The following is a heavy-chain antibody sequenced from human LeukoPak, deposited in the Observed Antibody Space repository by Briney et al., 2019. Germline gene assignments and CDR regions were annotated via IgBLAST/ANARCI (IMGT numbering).Heavy chain of an antibody. D-gene: IGHD5-18*01. V-gene: IGHV4-59*08. J-gene: IGHJ5*02. Sequence: SETLSLTCTVSGGSISSYYWSWIRQPPGKGLEWIGYIYYSGSTNYNPSLKRRVTISVDTSKNQFSLKLSSVTAADTAVYYCARSGYSYGVENWFDPWGQGTLVTVSS. CDR3: ARSGYSYGVENWFDP. CDR2: IYYSGST. CDR1: GGSISSYY.